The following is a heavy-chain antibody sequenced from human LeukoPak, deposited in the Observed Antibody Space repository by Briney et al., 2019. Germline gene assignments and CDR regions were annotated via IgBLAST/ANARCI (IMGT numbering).Heavy chain of an antibody. D-gene: IGHD6-13*01. Sequence: PGGSLRLSCAASGFTFSSYGMHWVRQAPGKGLEWVAGIWYDGSNKYYVDSVKGRFTISRDNSKKTLYLQMNSLRAEDTAVYYCARDVGGIALGYFDYWGQGTLVTVSS. CDR3: ARDVGGIALGYFDY. J-gene: IGHJ4*02. CDR1: GFTFSSYG. CDR2: IWYDGSNK. V-gene: IGHV3-33*01.